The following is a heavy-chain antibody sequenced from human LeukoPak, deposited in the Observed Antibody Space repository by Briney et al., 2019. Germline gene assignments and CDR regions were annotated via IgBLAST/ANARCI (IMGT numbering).Heavy chain of an antibody. V-gene: IGHV3-21*01. Sequence: GGSLRLSCAASGFTFSSYSMNWVRQAPGKGREWVSPISSSSSYIYYADSVKGRFPISRDNAKNSLYLQMNSLRAEDTAVYYCARSFLSIAAAATAYWGQGTLATASS. D-gene: IGHD6-13*01. J-gene: IGHJ4*02. CDR2: ISSSSSYI. CDR3: ARSFLSIAAAATAY. CDR1: GFTFSSYS.